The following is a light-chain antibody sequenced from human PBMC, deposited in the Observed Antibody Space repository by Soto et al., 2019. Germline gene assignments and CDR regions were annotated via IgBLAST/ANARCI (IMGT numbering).Light chain of an antibody. CDR1: QSVTNNY. J-gene: IGKJ2*01. Sequence: EIVLMQSAGTLSLSPGERATLSCRASQSVTNNYLAWYQQKPGQAPRLLIYGASSRATGVPDRFSGSGSGTDFTLTITRLEPQDCAVYYCQQYGISPLMYTFGQGTKLGVK. V-gene: IGKV3-20*01. CDR3: QQYGISPLMYT. CDR2: GAS.